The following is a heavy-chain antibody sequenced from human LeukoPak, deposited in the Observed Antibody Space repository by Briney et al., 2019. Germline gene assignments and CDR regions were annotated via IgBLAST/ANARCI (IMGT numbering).Heavy chain of an antibody. D-gene: IGHD6-13*01. CDR1: GGSFSGHF. Sequence: SETLSLTCAVYGGSFSGHFWTWIRQPPGKGLEWVGEINHSGSTNYNASIKSRVTISVDTSKNHFSLKLSSVTAADTAVYYCARAPAAAGTIDYWGRGTRVSVSS. CDR2: INHSGST. J-gene: IGHJ4*02. CDR3: ARAPAAAGTIDY. V-gene: IGHV4-34*01.